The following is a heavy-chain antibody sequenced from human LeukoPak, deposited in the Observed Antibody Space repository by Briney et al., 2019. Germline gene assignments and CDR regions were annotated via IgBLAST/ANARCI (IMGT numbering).Heavy chain of an antibody. V-gene: IGHV4-59*01. D-gene: IGHD5-18*01. CDR2: IYYSGST. CDR1: GGSISSYY. CDR3: ARRRPGSYGYYYYYMDV. J-gene: IGHJ6*03. Sequence: PSETLSLTCTVSGGSISSYYWSWIRQPPGKGLEWIGYIYYSGSTNYNPSLKSRVTISVDTSKNQFSLKLSSVTAADTAVYYCARRRPGSYGYYYYYMDVWGKGTTVTVSS.